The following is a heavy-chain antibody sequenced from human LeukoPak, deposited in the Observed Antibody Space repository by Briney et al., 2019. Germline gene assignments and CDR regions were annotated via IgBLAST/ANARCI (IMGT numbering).Heavy chain of an antibody. V-gene: IGHV4-31*03. J-gene: IGHJ4*02. D-gene: IGHD6-13*01. Sequence: SQTLSLACTVSGDSISSGTYYWSWIRQHPGKGLEWIGYIYYSGSTHYNPSLKSRVTMSVDTSKNQFSLKLSPVTAADTAVYYCARLQQLVQMGFDYWGQGTLVTVSS. CDR1: GDSISSGTYY. CDR3: ARLQQLVQMGFDY. CDR2: IYYSGST.